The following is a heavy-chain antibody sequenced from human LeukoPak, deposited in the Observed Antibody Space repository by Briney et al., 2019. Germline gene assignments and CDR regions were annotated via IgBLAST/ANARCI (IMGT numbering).Heavy chain of an antibody. CDR3: ANGGDSSSWFSFDY. CDR1: GFTFDDYA. CDR2: ISGDGGST. D-gene: IGHD6-13*01. V-gene: IGHV3-43*02. Sequence: GGSLRLSCAASGFTFDDYAMHWVRQAPGKGLEWVSLISGDGGSTYYADSVKGRFTISRDNSKHSLYLQMNSLRTEDTALYYCANGGDSSSWFSFDYWGQGTLVTVSS. J-gene: IGHJ4*02.